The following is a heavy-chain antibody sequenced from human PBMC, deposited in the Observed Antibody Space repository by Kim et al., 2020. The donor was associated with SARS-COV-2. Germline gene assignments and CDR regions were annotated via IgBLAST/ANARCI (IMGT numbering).Heavy chain of an antibody. CDR1: GFTFSNYD. Sequence: GGSLRLSCAASGFTFSNYDMPWVRQTTGKGLEWVSAIGPTGDTYYPGSVKGRFTISRENAKNSLFLQIDSLRAGDTAVYYCARGRIVGGTSGWLDPWGQGTLVIVSS. D-gene: IGHD1-26*01. CDR3: ARGRIVGGTSGWLDP. V-gene: IGHV3-13*01. J-gene: IGHJ5*02. CDR2: IGPTGDT.